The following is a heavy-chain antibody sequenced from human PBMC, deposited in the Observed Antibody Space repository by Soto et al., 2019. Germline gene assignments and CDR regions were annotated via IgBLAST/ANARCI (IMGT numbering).Heavy chain of an antibody. CDR2: IYHTGSA. D-gene: IGHD2-2*01. Sequence: PTETLSLTCAVSGGSISSAGYSWSWIRQPPGKGLEYIGYIYHTGSAYYTPSLLSRVTLSVDRSRNQFSLTLTSVTAADTAVYYSVIGVGTTMPHYYDLRSQGSPDTVSS. J-gene: IGHJ4*02. V-gene: IGHV4-30-2*01. CDR3: VIGVGTTMPHYYDL. CDR1: GGSISSAGYS.